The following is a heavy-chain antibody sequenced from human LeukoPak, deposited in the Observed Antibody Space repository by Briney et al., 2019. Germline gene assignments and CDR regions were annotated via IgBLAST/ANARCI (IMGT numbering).Heavy chain of an antibody. D-gene: IGHD5-18*01. V-gene: IGHV1-69*01. CDR1: GGTFSSYA. CDR3: ARVGRYTYGYFDY. CDR2: IIPIFGTA. Sequence: GSSVKVSCKASGGTFSSYAISWVRQAPGQGLEWMGGIIPIFGTANYAQKFQGRVTITADESTSTAYMELRSLRSDDTAVYYCARVGRYTYGYFDYWGQGTLVTVSS. J-gene: IGHJ4*02.